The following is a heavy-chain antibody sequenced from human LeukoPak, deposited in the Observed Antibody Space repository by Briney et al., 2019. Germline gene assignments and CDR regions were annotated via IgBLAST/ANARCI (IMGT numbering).Heavy chain of an antibody. CDR1: GYSFTSYW. Sequence: RGESLKISCKGSGYSFTSYWIGWVRQMPGKGLEWMGIIYPGDSDTRYSPSFQGQVTISADKSISTAYLQWSSLKASDTAMYYCARYSSGYLGLPYYYGMDVWGQGTTVTVSS. CDR3: ARYSSGYLGLPYYYGMDV. V-gene: IGHV5-51*01. CDR2: IYPGDSDT. D-gene: IGHD3-22*01. J-gene: IGHJ6*02.